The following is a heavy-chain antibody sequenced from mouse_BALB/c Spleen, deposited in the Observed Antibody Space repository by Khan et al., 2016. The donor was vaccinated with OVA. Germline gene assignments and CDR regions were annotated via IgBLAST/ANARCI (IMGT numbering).Heavy chain of an antibody. Sequence: VQLQQSGPDLVKPGASVKISCKTSGYSFTGYYIHWVKQSQGQSLEWIGRVNPNNGGTTYNQKFKGKAILTAAKSSSTAYMELRSLTSEDSAVYYSSRISIIAVEGFAYWGQGTLVTVSA. CDR3: SRISIIAVEGFAY. V-gene: IGHV1-18*01. J-gene: IGHJ3*01. D-gene: IGHD1-1*01. CDR2: VNPNNGGT. CDR1: GYSFTGYY.